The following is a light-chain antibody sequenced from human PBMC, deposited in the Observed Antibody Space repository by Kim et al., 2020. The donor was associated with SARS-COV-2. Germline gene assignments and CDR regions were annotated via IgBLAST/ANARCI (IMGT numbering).Light chain of an antibody. Sequence: DIQMTQSPSSLSASVGDRVTITCRASQSISSYVNWYQQKPGKAPNLLIYAASGLQSGVPARFSGSGSGTDFTLTISSLQLEDFGTYYCQQSYSTPYSFGPGTKLEI. V-gene: IGKV1-39*01. CDR2: AAS. J-gene: IGKJ2*03. CDR3: QQSYSTPYS. CDR1: QSISSY.